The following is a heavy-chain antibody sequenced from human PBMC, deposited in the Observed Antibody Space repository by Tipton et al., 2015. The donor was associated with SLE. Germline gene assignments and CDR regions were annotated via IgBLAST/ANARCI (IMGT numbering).Heavy chain of an antibody. D-gene: IGHD4-17*01. CDR3: ERLATVTSDFDF. CDR2: IYPGDSDT. V-gene: IGHV5-51*03. CDR1: GYSFTTYW. Sequence: QLVQSGAEVKKPGESLKISCKSSGYSFTTYWIAWVRQMPGKGLEWMGIIYPGDSDTRYSPSFQGQVTISADKSISTAYLQWSSLKASYTAMYYCERLATVTSDFDFWGQGTLVTVSS. J-gene: IGHJ4*02.